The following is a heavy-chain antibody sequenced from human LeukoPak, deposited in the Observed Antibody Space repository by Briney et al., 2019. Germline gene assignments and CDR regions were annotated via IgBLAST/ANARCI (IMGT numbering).Heavy chain of an antibody. CDR1: GYTFTGYN. D-gene: IGHD5-18*01. Sequence: ASVKVSCKASGYTFTGYNMHWVRQPPGQGHERMGWINPNSGGTNYAQKVQGRVTMTRDTSISTAYLELSSLRSDDTAVYYCARALGSGDVDTAMAKGHYYYYYYMDVWGKGTTVTVSS. J-gene: IGHJ6*03. V-gene: IGHV1-2*02. CDR3: ARALGSGDVDTAMAKGHYYYYYYMDV. CDR2: INPNSGGT.